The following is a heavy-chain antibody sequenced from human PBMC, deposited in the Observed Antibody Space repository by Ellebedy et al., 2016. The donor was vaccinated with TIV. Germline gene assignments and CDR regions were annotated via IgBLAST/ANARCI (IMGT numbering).Heavy chain of an antibody. J-gene: IGHJ3*02. CDR2: VSYDGNKK. D-gene: IGHD4-17*01. CDR1: GFTFSTYW. V-gene: IGHV3-30*03. CDR3: AREDGDYPVDAFDI. Sequence: GGSLRLSXAASGFTFSTYWMSWVRQAPGKGLEWVAVVSYDGNKKYYSDSVKGRFTISRDNSKNTLHLHMNNLRTEDTAVYYCAREDGDYPVDAFDIWGQGTMVTVSS.